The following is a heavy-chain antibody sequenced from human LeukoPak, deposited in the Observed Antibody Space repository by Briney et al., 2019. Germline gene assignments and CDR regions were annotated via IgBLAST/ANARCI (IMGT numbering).Heavy chain of an antibody. CDR1: GFTFSYYG. D-gene: IGHD6-19*01. CDR2: ISTTSSYI. CDR3: ARPRRPGARQVAGFDY. V-gene: IGHV3-21*01. J-gene: IGHJ4*02. Sequence: KSGGSLRLSCAASGFTFSYYGINWVRQAPGKGLEWVSFISTTSSYIYYADSVKGRFTISRDNAKNSVYLQMNSLRVEDTAVYYCARPRRPGARQVAGFDYWGQGTLVTVSS.